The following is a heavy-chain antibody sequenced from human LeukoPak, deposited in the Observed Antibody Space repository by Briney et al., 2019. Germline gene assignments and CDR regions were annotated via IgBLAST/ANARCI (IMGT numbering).Heavy chain of an antibody. D-gene: IGHD3-10*01. CDR2: VYHTGTT. Sequence: SETLSLTCTVSGASISSSHYFWGWLRQPPGKGLEYIGGVYHTGTTYYNPSLKSRVIVSVDTSKNQFSLHLSSVTAADTAVYYCAREPLQGRGLDAFDIWGQGTMVTVSS. V-gene: IGHV4-39*07. CDR3: AREPLQGRGLDAFDI. J-gene: IGHJ3*02. CDR1: GASISSSHYF.